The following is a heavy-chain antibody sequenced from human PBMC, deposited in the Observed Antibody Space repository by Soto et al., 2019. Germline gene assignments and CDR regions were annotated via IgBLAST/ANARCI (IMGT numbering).Heavy chain of an antibody. CDR3: ARASQCKSYFDCFAWLDY. D-gene: IGHD3-9*01. CDR1: SDSIGGLY. Sequence: QVQLQESGPGLVRPLETLSLTCTVSSDSIGGLYWTWIRQPAGKGLEWIGRIYSSGETNYNPSLTGRVIMSLDTSKNQFSLNLTSVTAADTAVYYCARASQCKSYFDCFAWLDYWGQGTLVTVSS. V-gene: IGHV4-4*07. J-gene: IGHJ4*02. CDR2: IYSSGET.